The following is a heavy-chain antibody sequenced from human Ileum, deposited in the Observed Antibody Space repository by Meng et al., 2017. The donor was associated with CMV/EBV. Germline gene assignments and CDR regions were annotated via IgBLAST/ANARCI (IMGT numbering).Heavy chain of an antibody. D-gene: IGHD4-17*01. J-gene: IGHJ6*02. V-gene: IGHV4-59*01. CDR1: GFTFSSYA. CDR2: IYYSGST. CDR3: ARDMGYGDTYGMDV. Sequence: ESLKISCAASGFTFSSYAMSWVRQAPGKGLEWIGYIYYSGSTNYNPSLKSRVTISVDTSKNQFSLKLSSVTAADTAVYYCARDMGYGDTYGMDVWGQGTTVTVSS.